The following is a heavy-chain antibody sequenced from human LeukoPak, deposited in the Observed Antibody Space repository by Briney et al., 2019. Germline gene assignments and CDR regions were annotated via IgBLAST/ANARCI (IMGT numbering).Heavy chain of an antibody. CDR1: GFTFYDYA. V-gene: IGHV3-9*01. CDR2: ISWNSGSK. J-gene: IGHJ4*02. CDR3: AKDSSSGCLDY. D-gene: IGHD6-19*01. Sequence: PGRSLRLSCAASGFTFYDYAMHWVRQAPGKGLEWVSGISWNSGSKGYADSVKGRFTISTDNAKNSLDLQMNSLRAEDTALYYCAKDSSSGCLDYWGQGTLVTVSS.